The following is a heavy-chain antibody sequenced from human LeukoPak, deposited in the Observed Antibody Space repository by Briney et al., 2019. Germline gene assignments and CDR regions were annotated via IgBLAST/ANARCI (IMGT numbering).Heavy chain of an antibody. CDR3: AANGYYTTEY. V-gene: IGHV4-4*02. D-gene: IGHD1-26*01. CDR2: IHHTGST. Sequence: SETLSLTCAVSGDSMSSIDWWSWVRQPPGKGLEWIGEIHHTGSTNYNPSLKSRVTISVDKSKNQFSLNFNSMSAADSAVYYCAANGYYTTEYWGQGTLVTVSS. J-gene: IGHJ4*02. CDR1: GDSMSSIDW.